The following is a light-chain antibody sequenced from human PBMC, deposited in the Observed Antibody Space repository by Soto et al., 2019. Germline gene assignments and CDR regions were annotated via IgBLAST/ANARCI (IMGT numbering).Light chain of an antibody. Sequence: EVVLTQSQATLSLSPGERATLSCRASQNVRTFLDWYQQKPGQAARLLIYGASNRATGIPARFSGSGSGTDFTLTISSLEPEDFAVYYCQQHSHWPPWTFGQGTRVEIQ. CDR2: GAS. CDR3: QQHSHWPPWT. J-gene: IGKJ1*01. V-gene: IGKV3-11*01. CDR1: QNVRTF.